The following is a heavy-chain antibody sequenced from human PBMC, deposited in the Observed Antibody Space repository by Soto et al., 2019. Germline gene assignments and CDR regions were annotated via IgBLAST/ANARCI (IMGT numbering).Heavy chain of an antibody. CDR3: AREGVAPYYYYGMDV. J-gene: IGHJ6*02. CDR1: GYTFTRSG. Sequence: QVQLVQSGAEVKKPGASVKVSCKASGYTFTRSGISWVRQAPGQGLEWMGGISTYNGDTNYAQTFKGRVTMTTDTSTSTVDREVRSLRSDDTAVYYCAREGVAPYYYYGMDVWGQGTPVTVSS. D-gene: IGHD5-12*01. CDR2: ISTYNGDT. V-gene: IGHV1-18*01.